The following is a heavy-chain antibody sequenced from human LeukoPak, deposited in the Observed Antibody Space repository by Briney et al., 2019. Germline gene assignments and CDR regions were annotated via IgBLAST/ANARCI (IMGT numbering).Heavy chain of an antibody. V-gene: IGHV4-4*02. D-gene: IGHD1-1*01. CDR1: GGSISSGNW. Sequence: SETLSLTCAVSGGSISSGNWWSWVRQPPGKGLEWLGEIHHSGRTNYNPSLKSRVIMSVDNFKNHLSLRLSSVTAADTAVYYCATDGTDGYNPGHWGRGSLVTVSS. J-gene: IGHJ4*02. CDR3: ATDGTDGYNPGH. CDR2: IHHSGRT.